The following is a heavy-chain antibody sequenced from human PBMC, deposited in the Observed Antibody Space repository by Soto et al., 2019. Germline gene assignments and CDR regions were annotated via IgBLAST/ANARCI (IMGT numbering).Heavy chain of an antibody. J-gene: IGHJ5*02. Sequence: LSETLSLTCTVSGGSISSGCYYWSWIRQHPGKGLEWIGYIYYSGSTYYNPSLKSRVTISVDTSKNQFSLKLSSVTAADTAVYYCARHTFPTGTTSRFDPWGQGTLVTVSS. CDR3: ARHTFPTGTTSRFDP. D-gene: IGHD1-7*01. V-gene: IGHV4-31*03. CDR1: GGSISSGCYY. CDR2: IYYSGST.